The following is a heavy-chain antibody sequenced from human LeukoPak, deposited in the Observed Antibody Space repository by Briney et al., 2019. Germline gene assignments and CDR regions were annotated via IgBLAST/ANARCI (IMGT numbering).Heavy chain of an antibody. Sequence: GGSLRLSCAASGFTFSSYSMNWVRQAPGKGLEWVSYISSSSSTIYYADSVKGRFSISRDNAKNSLYLQMNSLRDEDTAVYYCARAAPYSSSFKYFQHWGQGTLVTVSS. CDR2: ISSSSSTI. CDR1: GFTFSSYS. J-gene: IGHJ1*01. CDR3: ARAAPYSSSFKYFQH. V-gene: IGHV3-48*02. D-gene: IGHD6-13*01.